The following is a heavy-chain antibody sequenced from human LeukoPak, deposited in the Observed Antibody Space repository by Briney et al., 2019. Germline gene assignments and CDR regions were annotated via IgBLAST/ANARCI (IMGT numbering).Heavy chain of an antibody. V-gene: IGHV1-46*01. J-gene: IGHJ3*02. D-gene: IGHD2-8*01. CDR2: INPSGGST. Sequence: ASVKVSCKASGYTFTSYDISWVRQAPGQGLEWMGIINPSGGSTGYSQKFQGRVTVTRDTSTSTVYMELSSLRSEDTAVYYCARPLAPVMLNAFDIWGQGTMVTVSS. CDR3: ARPLAPVMLNAFDI. CDR1: GYTFTSYD.